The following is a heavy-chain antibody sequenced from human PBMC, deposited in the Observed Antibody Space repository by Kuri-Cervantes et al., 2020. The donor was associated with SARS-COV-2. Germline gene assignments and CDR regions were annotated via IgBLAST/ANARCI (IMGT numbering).Heavy chain of an antibody. J-gene: IGHJ4*02. CDR1: GFTFSSYD. V-gene: IGHV3-74*01. CDR3: ARDYYDSSGVY. Sequence: LSLTCAASGFTFSSYDMHWVRQAPGKGLVWVSRINSDGSSTSYADSVKGRFTISRDNAKNTLYLQMNSLRAEDTAVYYCARDYYDSSGVYWSQGTLVTVSS. D-gene: IGHD3-22*01. CDR2: INSDGSST.